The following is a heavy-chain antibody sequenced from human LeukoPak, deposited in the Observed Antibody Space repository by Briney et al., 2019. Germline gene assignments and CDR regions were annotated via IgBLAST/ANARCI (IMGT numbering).Heavy chain of an antibody. CDR2: ISSSGSTI. CDR1: GFTFSSYE. Sequence: GGSLRLSCAASGFTFSSYEMNWVRQAPGKGLEWVSYISSSGSTIYYADSVKGRFTISRDNAKNSLYLQMNSLRAEDTAVYYCAKDLWYYSDVSGYYSPDVDWGQGTLVTVSS. J-gene: IGHJ4*02. D-gene: IGHD3-22*01. CDR3: AKDLWYYSDVSGYYSPDVD. V-gene: IGHV3-48*03.